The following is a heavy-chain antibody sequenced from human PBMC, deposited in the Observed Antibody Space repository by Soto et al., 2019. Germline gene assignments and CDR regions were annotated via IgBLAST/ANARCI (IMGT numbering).Heavy chain of an antibody. CDR3: AREHGGNSSFDY. V-gene: IGHV1-69*08. D-gene: IGHD2-21*02. J-gene: IGHJ4*02. CDR2: IIPILGIA. CDR1: GGTFSSYT. Sequence: QVQLVQSGAEVKKPGSSVKVSCKASGGTFSSYTISWVRQAPGQGLEWMGRIIPILGIANYAQKFQGRVTITADNSTSTAYMELSSLRSEDTAGYYCAREHGGNSSFDYWGQGTLVTVSS.